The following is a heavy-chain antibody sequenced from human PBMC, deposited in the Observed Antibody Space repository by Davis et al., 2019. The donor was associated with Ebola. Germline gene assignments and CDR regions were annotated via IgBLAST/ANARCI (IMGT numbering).Heavy chain of an antibody. D-gene: IGHD2-15*01. Sequence: PSETLSLTCAVYGGSFSGYYWSWIRQPPGKGLEWIGEINHSGSTNYNPSLKSRVTISVDTSKNQFSLKLSSVTAADTAVYYCASQYCSGGSCYPDYWGQGTLVTVSS. J-gene: IGHJ4*02. CDR3: ASQYCSGGSCYPDY. CDR2: INHSGST. CDR1: GGSFSGYY. V-gene: IGHV4-34*01.